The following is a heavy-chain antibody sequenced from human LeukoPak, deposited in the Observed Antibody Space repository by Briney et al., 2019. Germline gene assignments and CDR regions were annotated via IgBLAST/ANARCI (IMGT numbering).Heavy chain of an antibody. CDR3: AGHSDLVVVVAATPGRAFDI. CDR2: INPNSGGT. D-gene: IGHD2-15*01. Sequence: ASVKVSCKASGYTFTGYYMHWVRQAPGQGLEWMGRINPNSGGTNYAQKFQGRVTMTRDTSISTAYMELSRLRSDDTAVYYCAGHSDLVVVVAATPGRAFDIWGQGTMVTVSS. J-gene: IGHJ3*02. CDR1: GYTFTGYY. V-gene: IGHV1-2*06.